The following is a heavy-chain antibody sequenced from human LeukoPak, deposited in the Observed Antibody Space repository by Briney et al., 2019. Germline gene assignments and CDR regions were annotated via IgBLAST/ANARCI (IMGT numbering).Heavy chain of an antibody. J-gene: IGHJ6*03. Sequence: SETLSLTRTVSGGSISSYYWSWIRQTAGKGLEWIGRIYTSGSTNYNPSLKSRVTMSVDTSKNQFSLKLSSVTAADTAVYYCARSPRGATSHYYYYYMDVWGKGTTVTVSS. V-gene: IGHV4-4*07. CDR1: GGSISSYY. CDR2: IYTSGST. D-gene: IGHD5-24*01. CDR3: ARSPRGATSHYYYYYMDV.